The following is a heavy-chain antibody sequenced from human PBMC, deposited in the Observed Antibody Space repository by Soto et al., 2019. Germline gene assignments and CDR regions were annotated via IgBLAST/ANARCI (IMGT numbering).Heavy chain of an antibody. J-gene: IGHJ4*02. CDR1: GFSFSTYA. V-gene: IGHV3-23*01. CDR3: AKPHYYGSGLGDY. D-gene: IGHD3-10*01. CDR2: ISGSGSTT. Sequence: GESLKISCAASGFSFSTYAMTWVRQAPGKGLECVSSISGSGSTTYYADSVKGRFTIVRDNSKNTLYLHMNTLRADDTAVYYCAKPHYYGSGLGDYWGLGTLVTVSS.